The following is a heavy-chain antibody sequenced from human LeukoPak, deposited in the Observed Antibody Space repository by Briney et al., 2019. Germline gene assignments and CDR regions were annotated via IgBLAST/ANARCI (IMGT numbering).Heavy chain of an antibody. CDR1: GYTFTSYY. CDR3: ARGQSLNYDSSGYWSY. CDR2: INPSGGST. D-gene: IGHD3-22*01. Sequence: GASVKVSCKASGYTFTSYYMHWVRQAPGQGLEWMGIINPSGGSTSYAQKFQGRVTMTRDTSTSTVYMELSSLRSEDTAAYYCARGQSLNYDSSGYWSYWGQGTLVTVSS. J-gene: IGHJ4*02. V-gene: IGHV1-46*01.